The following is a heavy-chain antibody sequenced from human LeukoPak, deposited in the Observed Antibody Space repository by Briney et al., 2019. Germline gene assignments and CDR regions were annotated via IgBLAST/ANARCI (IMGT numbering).Heavy chain of an antibody. CDR2: IYYSGST. D-gene: IGHD6-19*01. CDR3: ARDRYSSGWYRAEYFQH. Sequence: SQTLSLTCTVSGGSISSGGYYWSWIRQHPGKGLEWIGYIYYSGSTYYNPSLKSRVTMSVDTSKNQFSLKLSSVTAADTAVYYCARDRYSSGWYRAEYFQHWGQGTLVTVSS. V-gene: IGHV4-31*03. CDR1: GGSISSGGYY. J-gene: IGHJ1*01.